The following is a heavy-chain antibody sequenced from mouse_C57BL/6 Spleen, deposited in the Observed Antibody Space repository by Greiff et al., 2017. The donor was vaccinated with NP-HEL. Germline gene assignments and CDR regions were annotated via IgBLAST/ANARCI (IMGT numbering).Heavy chain of an antibody. Sequence: VQLQQSGPELVKPGASVKISCKASGYSFTGYYMNWVKQSPEKSLEWIGEINPSTGGTTYNQKFKDKATLTVDKSSSTAYMQLKSLTAEDSAVYYCARGYGSSYDYWGQGTTLTVSS. J-gene: IGHJ2*01. D-gene: IGHD1-1*01. CDR2: INPSTGGT. V-gene: IGHV1-42*01. CDR1: GYSFTGYY. CDR3: ARGYGSSYDY.